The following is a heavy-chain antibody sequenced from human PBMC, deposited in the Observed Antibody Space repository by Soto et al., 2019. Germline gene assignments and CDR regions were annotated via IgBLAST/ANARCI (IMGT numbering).Heavy chain of an antibody. CDR1: GFTFSSYW. Sequence: EVQLVESGGGLVQPGGSLRLSCAASGFTFSSYWMHWVRQVPGKGLVWVSRINSDGSSTSYADSVKGRFTISRDNAXXTXYLQMNRLRDEDSAVYYCARAPGPTGQTYGWVDPGYYYGMDVWGQGTTVTVSS. V-gene: IGHV3-74*01. J-gene: IGHJ6*02. D-gene: IGHD2-8*02. CDR2: INSDGSST. CDR3: ARAPGPTGQTYGWVDPGYYYGMDV.